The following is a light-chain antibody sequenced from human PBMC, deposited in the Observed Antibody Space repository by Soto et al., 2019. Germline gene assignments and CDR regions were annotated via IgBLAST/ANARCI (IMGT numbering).Light chain of an antibody. CDR2: EGS. J-gene: IGLJ1*01. V-gene: IGLV2-23*01. Sequence: QSALTQSASVSGSPGQSITISCTGTSSDVGSYSLVSWYQQHPGKAPKLMIYEGSKRPSGVSNRFSGSKSGNTASLTISGLQAEDEADYYCCSYAGTDTYVFGTGTKLTVL. CDR1: SSDVGSYSL. CDR3: CSYAGTDTYV.